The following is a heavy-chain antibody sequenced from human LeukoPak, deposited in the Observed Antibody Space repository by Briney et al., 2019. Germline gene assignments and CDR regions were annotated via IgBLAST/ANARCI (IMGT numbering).Heavy chain of an antibody. CDR3: AKYPIGDWLSYFDY. CDR2: INSDGKST. CDR1: GFTFSSYW. J-gene: IGHJ4*02. Sequence: GGSLRLSCAASGFTFSSYWMHWVRQGPGEGLVWVSRINSDGKSTSYADSVKGRFTISRDNSKNTLYLQMSSLRADDTAVYYCAKYPIGDWLSYFDYWGQGALVTVSS. D-gene: IGHD3-9*01. V-gene: IGHV3-74*01.